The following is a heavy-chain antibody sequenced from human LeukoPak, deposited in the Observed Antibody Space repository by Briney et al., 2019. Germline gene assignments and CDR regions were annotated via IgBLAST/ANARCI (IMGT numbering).Heavy chain of an antibody. V-gene: IGHV3-30*02. CDR1: GFTFSSYG. Sequence: GGSLRLSCAASGFTFSSYGMHWVRQAPGKGLEWVAFIRYDGSNKYYADSVKGRFTISRDNSKNTLYLQMNSLRAEDTAVYYCAKGHYDILTGSLSSGFGDYWGQGTLVTVSS. CDR2: IRYDGSNK. J-gene: IGHJ4*02. CDR3: AKGHYDILTGSLSSGFGDY. D-gene: IGHD3-9*01.